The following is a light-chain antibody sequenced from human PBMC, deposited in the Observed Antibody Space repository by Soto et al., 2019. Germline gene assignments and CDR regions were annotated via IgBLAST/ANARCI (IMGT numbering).Light chain of an antibody. J-gene: IGKJ1*01. V-gene: IGKV3-15*01. Sequence: EIVMTQSPAILSVSPGERATLSCRASQSVSSYLAWYQQKPGQPHRPLSYGASTRATGIPARFSGSGSGTECTLTISRLQSDDFGVYYCQQYNNWPWTFGQGTKVEIK. CDR3: QQYNNWPWT. CDR1: QSVSSY. CDR2: GAS.